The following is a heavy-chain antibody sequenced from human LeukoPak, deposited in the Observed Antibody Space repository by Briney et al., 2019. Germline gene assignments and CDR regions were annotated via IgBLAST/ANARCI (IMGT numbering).Heavy chain of an antibody. CDR1: GGSIGGHTFY. CDR3: ARHISANTGCFDY. Sequence: SETLSLTCNVSGGSIGGHTFYWDWIRQPPGKGLEWIATIYYNGNTFYNPSLQSRVAIFVDTSRDQFSLDLYSVTAADTALYYCARHISANTGCFDYCGQGTLVTVSS. D-gene: IGHD6-19*01. J-gene: IGHJ4*02. CDR2: IYYNGNT. V-gene: IGHV4-39*01.